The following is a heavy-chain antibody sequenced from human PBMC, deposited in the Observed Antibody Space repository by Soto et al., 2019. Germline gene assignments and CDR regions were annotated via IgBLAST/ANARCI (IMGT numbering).Heavy chain of an antibody. J-gene: IGHJ5*02. CDR1: GYTFTSYY. CDR3: ARDNCSSTSCSINWFDP. V-gene: IGHV1-46*03. D-gene: IGHD2-2*01. CDR2: INPSGGST. Sequence: ASVKVSCKASGYTFTSYYMHWVRQAPGQGLEWMGIINPSGGSTSYAQKFQGRVTMTRDTSTSTVYMELSSLRSEDTAVYYCARDNCSSTSCSINWFDPWGQGTLVTVS.